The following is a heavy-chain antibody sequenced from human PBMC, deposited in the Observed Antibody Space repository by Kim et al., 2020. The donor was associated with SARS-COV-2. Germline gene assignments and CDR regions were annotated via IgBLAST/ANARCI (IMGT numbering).Heavy chain of an antibody. Sequence: SETLSLTCAVYGGSFSGYYWSWIRQPPGKGLEWIGEINHSGSTNYNPSLKSRVTISVDTSKNQFSLKLSSVTAADTAVYYCARGGITMIVVANPHYYYGMDVCGQGTTVPVSS. CDR1: GGSFSGYY. CDR2: INHSGST. V-gene: IGHV4-34*01. J-gene: IGHJ6*02. D-gene: IGHD3-22*01. CDR3: ARGGITMIVVANPHYYYGMDV.